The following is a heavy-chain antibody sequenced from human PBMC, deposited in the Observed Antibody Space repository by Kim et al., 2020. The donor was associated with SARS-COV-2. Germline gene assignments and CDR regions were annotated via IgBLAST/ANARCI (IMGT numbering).Heavy chain of an antibody. J-gene: IGHJ6*02. CDR3: ARDPTGMSSNHRDYYYYGMDV. D-gene: IGHD2-2*01. CDR2: IYYSGST. V-gene: IGHV4-31*03. CDR1: GGSISSGGYY. Sequence: SETLSLTCTVSGGSISSGGYYWSWIRQHPGKGLEWIGYIYYSGSTYYNPSLKSRVTISVDTSKNQLSLKLSSVTAADTAVYYCARDPTGMSSNHRDYYYYGMDVWGQGTTVTVSS.